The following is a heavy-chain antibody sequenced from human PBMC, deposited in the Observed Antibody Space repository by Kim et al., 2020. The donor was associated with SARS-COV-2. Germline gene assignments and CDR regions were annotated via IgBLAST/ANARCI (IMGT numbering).Heavy chain of an antibody. J-gene: IGHJ3*02. Sequence: GGSLRLSCAASGFTFSSYAMSWVRQAPGKGLEWVSAISGSGGSTYYADSVKGRFTISRDNSKNTLYLQMNSLRAEDTAVYYCAKSESARYYYDSSAHDAFDIWGQGTMVTVSS. CDR1: GFTFSSYA. CDR2: ISGSGGST. D-gene: IGHD3-22*01. CDR3: AKSESARYYYDSSAHDAFDI. V-gene: IGHV3-23*01.